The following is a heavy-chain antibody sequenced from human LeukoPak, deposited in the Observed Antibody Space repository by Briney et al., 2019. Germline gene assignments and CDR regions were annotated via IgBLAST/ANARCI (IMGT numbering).Heavy chain of an antibody. V-gene: IGHV1-69*05. CDR1: GGTFSSYA. D-gene: IGHD4-17*01. CDR2: IIPIFGTA. J-gene: IGHJ5*02. CDR3: ARHHESYKYYGDYLNCFDP. Sequence: ASVKVSCKASGGTFSSYAISWVRQAPGQGLEWMGGIIPIFGTANYAQKFQGRVTITTDESTSTAYMELSSLRSDDTAVYYCARHHESYKYYGDYLNCFDPWGQGTLVTVSS.